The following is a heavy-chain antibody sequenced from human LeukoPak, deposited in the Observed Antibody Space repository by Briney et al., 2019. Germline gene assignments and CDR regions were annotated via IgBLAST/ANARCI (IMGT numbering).Heavy chain of an antibody. J-gene: IGHJ4*02. CDR3: ARDIGGAYCSSTSCSFDC. Sequence: GASVKVSCKASGYTFTSYYMHWVRQAPGQGLEWMGIINPSGGSTSYAQKFQGRVTMTRDTSTSTVYMELSSLRAEDTAVYYCARDIGGAYCSSTSCSFDCWGQGTLVTVSS. V-gene: IGHV1-46*01. D-gene: IGHD2-2*01. CDR1: GYTFTSYY. CDR2: INPSGGST.